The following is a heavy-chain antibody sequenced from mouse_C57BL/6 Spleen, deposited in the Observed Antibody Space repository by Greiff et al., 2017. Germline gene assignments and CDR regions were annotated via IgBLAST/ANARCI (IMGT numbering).Heavy chain of an antibody. V-gene: IGHV1-5*01. Sequence: EVQRVESGTVLARPGASVKMSCKTSGYTFTSYWMHWVKQRPGQGLEWIGAIYPGNSDTSYNQKFKGKAKLTAVTSASTAYMELSSLTNEDSAVYYCTRSPGRDYAMDYWGQGTSVTVSS. CDR2: IYPGNSDT. CDR3: TRSPGRDYAMDY. D-gene: IGHD3-3*01. CDR1: GYTFTSYW. J-gene: IGHJ4*01.